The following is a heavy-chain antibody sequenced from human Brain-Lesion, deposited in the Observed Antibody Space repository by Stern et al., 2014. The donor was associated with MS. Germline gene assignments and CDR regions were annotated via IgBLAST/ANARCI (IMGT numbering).Heavy chain of an antibody. Sequence: QLQLQESGPGLVKPSQTLSLTCTVSGGSLSDSSYYWGWIRQSPGKGLEWIGSVYFSGSTHYNPSLKSRVTISVDTSKNKFSLKVNPMTAADTAMYYCATRTTMATRSYWYFDLWGRGTLVTVSS. CDR1: GGSLSDSSYY. J-gene: IGHJ2*01. CDR2: VYFSGST. CDR3: ATRTTMATRSYWYFDL. D-gene: IGHD4-23*01. V-gene: IGHV4-39*01.